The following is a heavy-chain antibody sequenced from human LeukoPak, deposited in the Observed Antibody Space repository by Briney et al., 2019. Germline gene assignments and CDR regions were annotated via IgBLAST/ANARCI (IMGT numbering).Heavy chain of an antibody. CDR3: AKGTYYYDSSGYNFDY. J-gene: IGHJ4*02. V-gene: IGHV3-30*18. CDR2: ISYDGSNK. D-gene: IGHD3-22*01. Sequence: GGSLRLSCAASGFTFSSYAMNWVRQAPGKGLEWVAVISYDGSNKYYADSVKGRFTISRDNSKSTLYLQMNSLRAEDTAVYYCAKGTYYYDSSGYNFDYWGQGTLVTVSS. CDR1: GFTFSSYA.